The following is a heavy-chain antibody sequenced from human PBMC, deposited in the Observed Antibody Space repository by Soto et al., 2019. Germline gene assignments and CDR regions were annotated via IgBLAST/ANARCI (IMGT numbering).Heavy chain of an antibody. CDR3: AKRPWADYGGIFDP. V-gene: IGHV4-59*01. CDR1: GGSLSSYY. Sequence: QVQLQESGPGLVKPAETLSLTCAVSGGSLSSYYWTWIRQPPGKGLEWIGYVYYSGNTNYNPSLKSRVTISVDASNNPFSLKLGSVPAADTAVYYCAKRPWADYGGIFDPWGQGALVTVSS. D-gene: IGHD4-17*01. CDR2: VYYSGNT. J-gene: IGHJ5*02.